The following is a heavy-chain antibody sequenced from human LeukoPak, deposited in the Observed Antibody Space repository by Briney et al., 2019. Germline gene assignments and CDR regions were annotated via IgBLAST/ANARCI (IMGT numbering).Heavy chain of an antibody. CDR1: GYSFTSYW. CDR2: IYPGDSDT. Sequence: GESLKISCKGSGYSFTSYWIGWVRQMPGKGLEWMGIIYPGDSDTRYSPSFQGQVTISADKSISTAYLQWSSLEASDTAMYYCARSVGTYYYYMDVWGKGTTVTVSS. V-gene: IGHV5-51*01. J-gene: IGHJ6*03. CDR3: ARSVGTYYYYMDV. D-gene: IGHD3-10*01.